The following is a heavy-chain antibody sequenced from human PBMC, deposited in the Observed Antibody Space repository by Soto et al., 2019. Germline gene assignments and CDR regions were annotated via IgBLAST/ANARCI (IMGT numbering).Heavy chain of an antibody. CDR1: GYTFTGYG. J-gene: IGHJ6*02. CDR3: ARGRDIVANKRRYGMDV. V-gene: IGHV1-18*01. D-gene: IGHD2-15*01. CDR2: ISAYNGNT. Sequence: ASVKVSCKASGYTFTGYGINWVRQAPGQGLEWMGWISAYNGNTSYAQKFQGRVTMTRDTSTSTVYMELSSLRSEDTAVYYCARGRDIVANKRRYGMDVWGQGTTVTVSS.